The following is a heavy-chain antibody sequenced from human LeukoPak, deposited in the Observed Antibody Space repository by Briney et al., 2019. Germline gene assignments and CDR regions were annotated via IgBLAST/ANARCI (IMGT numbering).Heavy chain of an antibody. CDR1: GFTFDDYA. CDR2: ISGNSGSI. V-gene: IGHV3-9*03. Sequence: GGSLRLSCTASGFTFDDYAIHWVRQPPGKGLEWVSGISGNSGSIGYADSVKGRFTISRDNAKNSLYLQMNSLRAEDMALYYCARKNWGSKDAFDIWGQGTMITVSS. CDR3: ARKNWGSKDAFDI. D-gene: IGHD7-27*01. J-gene: IGHJ3*02.